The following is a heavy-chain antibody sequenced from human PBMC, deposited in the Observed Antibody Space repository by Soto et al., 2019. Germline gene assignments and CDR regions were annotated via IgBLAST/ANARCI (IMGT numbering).Heavy chain of an antibody. V-gene: IGHV4-39*01. CDR3: ASPTEGLTVTSPYWYFDL. CDR2: IYYSGST. J-gene: IGHJ2*01. Sequence: QLQLQESGPGLVKPSETLSLTCTVSGGSISSSSYYWGWIRQPPGKGLEWIGRIYYSGSTYYNPSLKRRVTISVDTSKNQFSLKLSSVTAADTAVYYCASPTEGLTVTSPYWYFDLWGRGTLVTVSS. D-gene: IGHD4-17*01. CDR1: GGSISSSSYY.